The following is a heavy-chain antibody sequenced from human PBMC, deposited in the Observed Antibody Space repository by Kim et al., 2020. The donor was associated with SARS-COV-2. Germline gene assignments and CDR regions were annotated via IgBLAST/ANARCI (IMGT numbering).Heavy chain of an antibody. D-gene: IGHD4-17*01. J-gene: IGHJ4*02. CDR3: ARAMGYGDYRVDY. Sequence: AKKFQGRVTITADKSTSTAYMGLSSLRSEDTAVYYCARAMGYGDYRVDYWGQGTLVTVSS. V-gene: IGHV1-69*04.